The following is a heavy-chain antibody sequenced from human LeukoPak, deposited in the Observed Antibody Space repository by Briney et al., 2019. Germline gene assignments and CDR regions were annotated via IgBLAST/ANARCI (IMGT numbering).Heavy chain of an antibody. CDR3: ARGVPYDSWSGPHYSDY. D-gene: IGHD3-3*01. CDR2: ISYDGSNK. Sequence: GGSLRLSCAASGFTFSNYAIHWVRQAPGKGLEWVADISYDGSNKYYADSVKGRFTISRDNSKNTLYLQMNSLRVEDTAVYYCARGVPYDSWSGPHYSDYWGQGTLVTVSS. CDR1: GFTFSNYA. V-gene: IGHV3-30-3*01. J-gene: IGHJ4*02.